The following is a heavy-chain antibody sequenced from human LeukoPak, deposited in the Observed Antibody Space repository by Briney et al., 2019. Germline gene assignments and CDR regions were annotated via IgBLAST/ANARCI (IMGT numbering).Heavy chain of an antibody. CDR1: GGSISSYY. Sequence: SETLSLTCTVSGGSISSYYWCWIRQPAGKGLEWIGRIYTSGSTNYNPSLKSRVTMSVDTSKNQFSLKLSSVTAADTAVYYCARLANSGSYRYVDYWGQGTLVTVSS. CDR3: ARLANSGSYRYVDY. CDR2: IYTSGST. D-gene: IGHD1-26*01. J-gene: IGHJ4*02. V-gene: IGHV4-4*07.